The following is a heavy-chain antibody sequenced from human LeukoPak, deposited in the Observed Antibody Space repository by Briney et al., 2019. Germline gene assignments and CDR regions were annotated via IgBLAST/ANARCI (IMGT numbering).Heavy chain of an antibody. D-gene: IGHD4-17*01. CDR1: GYTFTGYY. CDR2: INPNSGGT. CDR3: ARGHTVTTSDIDY. V-gene: IGHV1-2*06. Sequence: ASVKISYKASGYTFTGYYMHWVRQAPGQGLEWMGRINPNSGGTNYAQKFQGRVTMTRDTSISTAYMELSRLRSDDTAVYYCARGHTVTTSDIDYWGQGTLVTVSS. J-gene: IGHJ4*02.